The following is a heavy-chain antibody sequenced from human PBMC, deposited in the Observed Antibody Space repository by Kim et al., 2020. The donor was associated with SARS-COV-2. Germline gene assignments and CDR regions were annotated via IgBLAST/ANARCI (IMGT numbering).Heavy chain of an antibody. V-gene: IGHV3-66*02. CDR3: ARVYMIRGVVFHD. CDR1: GFSISTSY. J-gene: IGHJ4*02. D-gene: IGHD3-10*01. CDR2: IYRDGSR. Sequence: GGSLRLSCGVSGFSISTSYMSWVRQAPGKGLEWISVIYRDGSRYYADFMQGRFTISRDISQNTLSLQMIALRVEDTGVYYCARVYMIRGVVFHDWGQGTQVTVSS.